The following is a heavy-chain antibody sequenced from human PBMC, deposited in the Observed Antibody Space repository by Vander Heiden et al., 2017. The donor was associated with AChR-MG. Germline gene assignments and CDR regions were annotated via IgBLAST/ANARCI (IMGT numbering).Heavy chain of an antibody. CDR2: IDYSGST. J-gene: IGHJ1*01. V-gene: IGHV4-30-4*01. Sequence: QVQLQESGPGLVKPSQTLSLTCTVSGGSISSGDYYWSWIRQPPGKGLEWIGYIDYSGSTYYNPSLKSRVTISVDTSKNQFSLKLSSVTAAHTAVYYCARALGGIYYRKYFQHWGQGSLVAVSS. CDR1: GGSISSGDYY. CDR3: ARALGGIYYRKYFQH. D-gene: IGHD1-26*01.